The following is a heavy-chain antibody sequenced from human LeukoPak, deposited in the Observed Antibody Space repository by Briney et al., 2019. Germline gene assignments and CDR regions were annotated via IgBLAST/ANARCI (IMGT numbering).Heavy chain of an antibody. J-gene: IGHJ4*02. CDR2: VSASGAST. V-gene: IGHV3-23*01. Sequence: GGSLRLSCAASGFTFSSYVMSWVRQAPGKGLEWVSAVSASGASTYYADSVEGRFSISRENSKRTLYLQMNSLRAEDTAIYYCAKAGSRQLEDYWGQGTLVTISS. CDR1: GFTFSSYV. CDR3: AKAGSRQLEDY. D-gene: IGHD1-1*01.